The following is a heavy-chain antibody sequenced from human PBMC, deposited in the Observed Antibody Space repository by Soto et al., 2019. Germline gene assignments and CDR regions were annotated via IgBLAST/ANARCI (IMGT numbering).Heavy chain of an antibody. CDR2: INPNGGVT. D-gene: IGHD5-12*01. Sequence: QVQLVQSGAEVRKPGASVTVSCRPSGDSFNDYYIHWVRQAPGQGFEWMGWINPNGGVTKYAQKFQGWVSMTRDTSSRTVYMQLSRLRSDDTAVYYCARESGGATATLDYYYFYMDVWGTGTTVTVSS. V-gene: IGHV1-2*04. CDR1: GDSFNDYY. J-gene: IGHJ6*03. CDR3: ARESGGATATLDYYYFYMDV.